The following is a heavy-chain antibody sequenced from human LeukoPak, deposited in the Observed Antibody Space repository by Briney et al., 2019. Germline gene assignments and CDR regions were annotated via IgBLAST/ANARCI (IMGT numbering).Heavy chain of an antibody. J-gene: IGHJ4*02. CDR3: ARDIVEVVAAYFDY. Sequence: PGGSLRLSCAASGFTFSSYWMSWVRQAPGKGLEWVANIKQDGSEKYYVDSVRGRFTISRDNAKNSLYLQMNSLRAEDTAVYYCARDIVEVVAAYFDYWGQGTLVTVSS. D-gene: IGHD2-15*01. CDR2: IKQDGSEK. CDR1: GFTFSSYW. V-gene: IGHV3-7*01.